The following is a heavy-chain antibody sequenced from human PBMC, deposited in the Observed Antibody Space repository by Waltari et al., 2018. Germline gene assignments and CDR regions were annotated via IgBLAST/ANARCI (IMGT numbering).Heavy chain of an antibody. CDR1: GYTFANYW. Sequence: VSGYTFANYWIGWVRQLPGKGLEWLGILSPSDFNNRYSPSFEGQVTISVDKSINTAYLHWASLEASDTAIYYCARRRSVTGVPFDSWGQGTLVTVSS. CDR3: ARRRSVTGVPFDS. CDR2: LSPSDFNN. D-gene: IGHD3-3*01. J-gene: IGHJ4*01. V-gene: IGHV5-51*01.